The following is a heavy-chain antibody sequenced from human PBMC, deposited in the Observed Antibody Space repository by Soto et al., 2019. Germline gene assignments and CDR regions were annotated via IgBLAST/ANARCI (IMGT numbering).Heavy chain of an antibody. CDR2: LTPSGGET. D-gene: IGHD4-17*01. V-gene: IGHV3-23*01. CDR3: THPRGYGVFDAYDI. CDR1: GFTFSTYA. Sequence: GGSLRLSCVASGFTFSTYAMSWVRQAPGKGLEWVSALTPSGGETYYADSVKGRFTISRDNSMNALYLQMNSLRIEDTAVYYCTHPRGYGVFDAYDIWGQGTMVTVSS. J-gene: IGHJ3*02.